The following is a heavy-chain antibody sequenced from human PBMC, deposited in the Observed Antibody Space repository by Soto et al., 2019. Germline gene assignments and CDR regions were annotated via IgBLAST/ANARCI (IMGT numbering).Heavy chain of an antibody. D-gene: IGHD5-12*01. J-gene: IGHJ4*02. CDR2: ISYDGSNK. Sequence: PGGSLRLSCAASGFTFSSYGMHWVRQAPGKGLEWVAVISYDGSNKYYADSVKGRFTISRDNSKNTLYLQMNSLRAEDTAVYYCANWIPPEGLSDEKYSGYDLPGFGYWGQGTLVTVSS. CDR1: GFTFSSYG. CDR3: ANWIPPEGLSDEKYSGYDLPGFGY. V-gene: IGHV3-30*18.